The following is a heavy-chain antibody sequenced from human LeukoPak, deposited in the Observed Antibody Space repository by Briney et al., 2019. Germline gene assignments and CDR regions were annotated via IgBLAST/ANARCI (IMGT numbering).Heavy chain of an antibody. V-gene: IGHV1-8*01. CDR1: GYTFTSYD. J-gene: IGHJ6*02. Sequence: ASVKVSCKASGYTFTSYDINWVRQATGQGLEWMGWMNPNSGNTGYAQKFQGRVTMTRNTSISTAYMELSSLRSEDTAVYYCARGPYSSSWPGFYYYGMDVWGQGTTVTVSS. D-gene: IGHD6-13*01. CDR2: MNPNSGNT. CDR3: ARGPYSSSWPGFYYYGMDV.